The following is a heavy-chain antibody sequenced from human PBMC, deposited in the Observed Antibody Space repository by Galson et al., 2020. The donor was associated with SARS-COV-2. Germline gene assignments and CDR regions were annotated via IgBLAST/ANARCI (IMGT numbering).Heavy chain of an antibody. CDR1: GFPFSKNA. CDR3: ATERYDNSRGLES. Sequence: GGSLRLSCAASGFPFSKNAMHWVRQAPGKGLEWVTVISDDGKKRYYAESVRGRFAISRDNSENTLYLQMNSLRRDDTATYYCATERYDNSRGLESWGQGTLVTVSS. V-gene: IGHV3-30*09. D-gene: IGHD3-3*01. J-gene: IGHJ5*02. CDR2: ISDDGKKR.